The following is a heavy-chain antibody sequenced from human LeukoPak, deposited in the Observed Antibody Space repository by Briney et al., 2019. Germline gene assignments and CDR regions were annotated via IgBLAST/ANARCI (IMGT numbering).Heavy chain of an antibody. Sequence: GGSLRLSCAASGFTFSSYSMNWVRQAPGKGLEWVSSISSSSSYIYYADSVKGRFTISRDNAKNSLYLQMNSLRAEDTAVYYCARERAGYCTNGACDFDYWGQGTLVTVSS. CDR2: ISSSSSYI. D-gene: IGHD2-8*01. V-gene: IGHV3-21*01. CDR3: ARERAGYCTNGACDFDY. J-gene: IGHJ4*02. CDR1: GFTFSSYS.